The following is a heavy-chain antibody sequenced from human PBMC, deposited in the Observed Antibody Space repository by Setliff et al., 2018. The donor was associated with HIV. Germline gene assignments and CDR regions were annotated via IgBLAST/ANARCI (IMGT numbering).Heavy chain of an antibody. Sequence: ASVKVSCKASGYTFTSYGISWERQAPGQGLEWMGWISAYNGDTNYAQKLQGRVTMTTDTSTSTAYMELRSLRSDDTAVYYCAREGKFRYYYYMDVWGKGTTVTV. CDR3: AREGKFRYYYYMDV. V-gene: IGHV1-18*01. CDR1: GYTFTSYG. J-gene: IGHJ6*03. D-gene: IGHD3-10*01. CDR2: ISAYNGDT.